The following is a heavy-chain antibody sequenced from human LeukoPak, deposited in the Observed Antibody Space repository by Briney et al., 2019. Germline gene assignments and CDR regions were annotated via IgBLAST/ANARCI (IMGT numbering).Heavy chain of an antibody. V-gene: IGHV3-30*02. J-gene: IGHJ4*02. Sequence: GGSLRLSCAASGFAFSSYGMHWVRQAPGKGLEWVAYIHYDSTTEDYADSVKGRFTISRDNSKNTLYLQMNSLRAEDTALYYCARAGNIRFDYWGQGTLVTVSS. CDR3: ARAGNIRFDY. CDR2: IHYDSTTE. CDR1: GFAFSSYG. D-gene: IGHD1/OR15-1a*01.